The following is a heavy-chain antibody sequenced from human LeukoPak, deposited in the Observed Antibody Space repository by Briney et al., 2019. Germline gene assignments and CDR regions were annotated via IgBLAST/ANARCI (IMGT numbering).Heavy chain of an antibody. D-gene: IGHD3-10*01. CDR3: ARHVGGSGSPVYYYYMDV. CDR2: INHSGST. V-gene: IGHV4-34*01. Sequence: SETLSLTCAVYGVSFSGYYLSWIRQPPGKGLEWIGEINHSGSTKYNPAFKSRVTISVDTSKNQFSLKLSSVTAADTAVYYCARHVGGSGSPVYYYYMDVWGKGTTVTISS. J-gene: IGHJ6*03. CDR1: GVSFSGYY.